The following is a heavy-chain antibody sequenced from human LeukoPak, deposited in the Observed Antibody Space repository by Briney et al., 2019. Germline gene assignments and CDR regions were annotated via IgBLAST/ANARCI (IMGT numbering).Heavy chain of an antibody. CDR2: IYHSGST. D-gene: IGHD4-11*01. J-gene: IGHJ4*02. CDR1: GYSISSGYY. Sequence: KPSETLSLTCAVSGYSISSGYYRGWIRQPPGKGLEWIGSIYHSGSTYYNPSLKSRVTISVDTSKNQFSLKLSSVTAADTAVYYCARDRNYYFDYWGQGTLVTVSS. V-gene: IGHV4-38-2*02. CDR3: ARDRNYYFDY.